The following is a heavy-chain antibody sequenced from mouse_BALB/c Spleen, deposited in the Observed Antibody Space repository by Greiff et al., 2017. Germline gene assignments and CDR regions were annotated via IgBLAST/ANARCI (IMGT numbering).Heavy chain of an antibody. CDR3: ARLYYGYIFDY. CDR2: INSNGGST. D-gene: IGHD2-2*01. V-gene: IGHV5-6-3*01. Sequence: EVKVVESGGGLVQPGGSLKLSCAASGFTFSSYGMSWVRQTPDKRLELVATINSNGGSTYYPDSVKGRFTISRDNAKNTLYLQMSSLKSEDTAMYYCARLYYGYIFDYWGQGTTLTVSS. CDR1: GFTFSSYG. J-gene: IGHJ2*01.